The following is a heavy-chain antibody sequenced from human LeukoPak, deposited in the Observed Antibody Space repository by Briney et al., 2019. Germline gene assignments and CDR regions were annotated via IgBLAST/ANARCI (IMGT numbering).Heavy chain of an antibody. CDR2: IIPIFGTA. J-gene: IGHJ4*02. Sequence: SVKVSCKASGGTLSSYAISWVRQAPGQGLEWMGGIIPIFGTANYAQKFQGRVTITADESTSTAYMELSSLRSEDTAVYYCARPYSHYYDSSGYSHWGQGTLVTVSS. V-gene: IGHV1-69*13. CDR3: ARPYSHYYDSSGYSH. D-gene: IGHD3-22*01. CDR1: GGTLSSYA.